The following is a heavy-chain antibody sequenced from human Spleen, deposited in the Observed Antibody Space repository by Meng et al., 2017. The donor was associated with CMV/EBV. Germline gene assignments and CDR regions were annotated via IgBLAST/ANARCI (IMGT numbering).Heavy chain of an antibody. V-gene: IGHV3-48*04. CDR3: ARDAWYCSGNCCSK. CDR1: GFTFSSYS. J-gene: IGHJ4*02. Sequence: GESLKISCAASGFTFSSYSMNWVRRAPGKGLEWVSYISISSTTTYYADSVKGRFTISRDDAKNSLYLQMNSLRAEDTALYYCARDAWYCSGNCCSKWGQGTLVTVSS. D-gene: IGHD2-21*01. CDR2: ISISSTTT.